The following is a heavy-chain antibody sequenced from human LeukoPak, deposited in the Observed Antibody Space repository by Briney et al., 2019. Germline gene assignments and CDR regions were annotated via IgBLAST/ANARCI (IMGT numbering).Heavy chain of an antibody. CDR3: AREFTPLIQFWPRSLDDRYGMDV. V-gene: IGHV3-11*04. D-gene: IGHD5-18*01. Sequence: GGSLRLSCAASGFTFSDYYMTWIRQAPGKGLEWLSYISNSGNTIYYADSVKGRFTISRDNAKKSLYLQMNSLRAEDTAVYYCAREFTPLIQFWPRSLDDRYGMDVWGQGTTVTVSS. CDR2: ISNSGNTI. J-gene: IGHJ6*02. CDR1: GFTFSDYY.